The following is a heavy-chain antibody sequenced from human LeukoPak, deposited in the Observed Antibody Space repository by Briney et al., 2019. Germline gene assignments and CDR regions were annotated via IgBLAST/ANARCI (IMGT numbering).Heavy chain of an antibody. V-gene: IGHV3-11*04. Sequence: LSLTCAVSGDSISSSYWSWIRQPPGKGLEWVSYISSSGSTIYYADSVKGRFTISRDNAKNSLYLQMNSLRAEDTAVYYCAKMRVRGVMYYYYYMDVWGKGTTVTISS. CDR1: GDSISSSY. CDR3: AKMRVRGVMYYYYYMDV. D-gene: IGHD3-10*01. CDR2: ISSSGSTI. J-gene: IGHJ6*03.